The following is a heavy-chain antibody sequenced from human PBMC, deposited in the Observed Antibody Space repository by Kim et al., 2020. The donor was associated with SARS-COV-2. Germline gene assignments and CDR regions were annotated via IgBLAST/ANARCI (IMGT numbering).Heavy chain of an antibody. Sequence: TNTNPSRKRRVTISVDTSKNQFSLKLSSVTAADTAVYYCARDSSDAFDIWGQGTMVTVSS. J-gene: IGHJ3*02. V-gene: IGHV4-59*01. CDR2: T. D-gene: IGHD2-15*01. CDR3: ARDSSDAFDI.